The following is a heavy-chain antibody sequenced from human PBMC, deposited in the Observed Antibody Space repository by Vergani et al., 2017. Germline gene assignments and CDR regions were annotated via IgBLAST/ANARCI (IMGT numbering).Heavy chain of an antibody. D-gene: IGHD1-26*01. CDR1: GGTFSSYT. V-gene: IGHV1-69*02. J-gene: IGHJ5*02. CDR3: ASAGPSGGWFDR. Sequence: QVQLVQSGAEVKKPGSSVKVSCKASGGTFSSYTISWVRQAPGQGLEWIGRVIPILGIANYAQKFQGRVTITADKSTSTAYMELSSLRSEDTAVYYCASAGPSGGWFDRWDQGTLVTVSS. CDR2: VIPILGIA.